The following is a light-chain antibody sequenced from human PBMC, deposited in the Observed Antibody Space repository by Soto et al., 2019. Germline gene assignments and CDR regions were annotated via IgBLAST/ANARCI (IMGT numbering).Light chain of an antibody. Sequence: QSVLTQPRSVSGSPGQSVTISCTGTSSDVGGYNYVSWYQQHPGKAPKLMIYDVNKRPSGVPDRFSGSKSGNTASLTISGLQAEDEADYYCCSYAGSYTWVFGTGTQLTVL. CDR1: SSDVGGYNY. CDR3: CSYAGSYTWV. CDR2: DVN. J-gene: IGLJ1*01. V-gene: IGLV2-11*01.